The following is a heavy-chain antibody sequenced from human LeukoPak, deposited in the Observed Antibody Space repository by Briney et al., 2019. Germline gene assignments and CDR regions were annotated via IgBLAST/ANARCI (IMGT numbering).Heavy chain of an antibody. CDR3: AKARIAVAGWGNYYFDY. J-gene: IGHJ4*02. Sequence: GGSLRLSCAASGFTFSSYAMSWVRQAPGKGLEWVSAISGSGGSTYYADSVKGWFTISRDNSKNTLYLQMNSLRAEDTAVYYCAKARIAVAGWGNYYFDYWGQGTLVTVSS. CDR1: GFTFSSYA. D-gene: IGHD6-19*01. CDR2: ISGSGGST. V-gene: IGHV3-23*01.